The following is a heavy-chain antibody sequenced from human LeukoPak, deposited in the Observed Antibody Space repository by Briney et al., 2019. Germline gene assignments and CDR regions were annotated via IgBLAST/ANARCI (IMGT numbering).Heavy chain of an antibody. CDR3: ARDLSYYDILTGSNWFDP. CDR2: ISSSSSYI. CDR1: GLTFSTYM. D-gene: IGHD3-9*01. J-gene: IGHJ5*02. V-gene: IGHV3-21*01. Sequence: GSLRLSCTASGLTFSTYMMNWVRQAPGKGLEWVSSISSSSSYIYYAESVKGRFTISRDNAKNSPYLQMNSLRAEDTAVYYCARDLSYYDILTGSNWFDPWGQGTLVTVSS.